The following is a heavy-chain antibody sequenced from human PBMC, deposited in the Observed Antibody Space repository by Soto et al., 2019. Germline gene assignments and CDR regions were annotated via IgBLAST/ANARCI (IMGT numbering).Heavy chain of an antibody. Sequence: GGSLRLSCAASGFTFSSYGMHWVRQAPGKGLEWVAVISYDGSNKYYADSVKGRFTISRDNSKNTLYLQMNSLRAEDTAVYYCAKDANYDILTFPRFDPWGQGTLVTVSS. CDR3: AKDANYDILTFPRFDP. CDR1: GFTFSSYG. V-gene: IGHV3-30*18. J-gene: IGHJ5*02. D-gene: IGHD3-9*01. CDR2: ISYDGSNK.